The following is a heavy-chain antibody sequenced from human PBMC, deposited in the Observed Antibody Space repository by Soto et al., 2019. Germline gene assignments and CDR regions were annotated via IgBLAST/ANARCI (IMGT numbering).Heavy chain of an antibody. CDR1: GFTFSSYA. J-gene: IGHJ3*02. V-gene: IGHV3-30-3*01. CDR2: ISYDGSNK. Sequence: ESGGGVVQPGRSLRLSCAASGFTFSSYAMHWVRQAPGKGLEWVAVISYDGSNKYYADSVKGRFTISRDNSKNTLYLQMNSLRAEDTAVYYCARDYCSGGSCYDDAFDIWGQGTMVTVSS. CDR3: ARDYCSGGSCYDDAFDI. D-gene: IGHD2-15*01.